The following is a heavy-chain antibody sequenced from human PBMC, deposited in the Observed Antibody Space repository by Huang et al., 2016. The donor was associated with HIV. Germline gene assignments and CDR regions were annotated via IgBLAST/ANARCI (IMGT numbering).Heavy chain of an antibody. J-gene: IGHJ4*02. CDR2: MDNSGDTV. D-gene: IGHD6-13*01. Sequence: QLHLVESGGGLVQPGGSLRLSCAASGFMFSEYYLTWIRQSPGKGLEWVSYMDNSGDTVYYADSVRGRFTISRDTATTSLYLKMTSLRAEDTAVYYCATFNRRGRWYRNGFFDQWGQGILVTVSS. CDR3: ATFNRRGRWYRNGFFDQ. CDR1: GFMFSEYY. V-gene: IGHV3-11*04.